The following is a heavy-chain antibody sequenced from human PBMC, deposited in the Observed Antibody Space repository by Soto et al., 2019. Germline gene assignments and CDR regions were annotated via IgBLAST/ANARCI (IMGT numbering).Heavy chain of an antibody. V-gene: IGHV3-21*01. D-gene: IGHD3-9*01. J-gene: IGHJ4*02. Sequence: PGGSLRLSCAASGSTFSSYSMNWVRQAPGKGLEWVSSISSSSSYIYYADSVKGRFTISRDNAKNSLYLQMNSLRAEDTAVYYCAREVLAYDILTGPFDYWGQGTLVTVSS. CDR2: ISSSSSYI. CDR1: GSTFSSYS. CDR3: AREVLAYDILTGPFDY.